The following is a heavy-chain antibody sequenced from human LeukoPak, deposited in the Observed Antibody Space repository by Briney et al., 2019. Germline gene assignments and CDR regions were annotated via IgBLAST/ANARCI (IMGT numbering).Heavy chain of an antibody. J-gene: IGHJ4*02. CDR1: GFTFSDYA. CDR3: AKADAARPPDFDY. V-gene: IGHV3-23*01. CDR2: ISGSGGST. Sequence: GGSLRLSCAASGFTFSDYALGWVRQAPGKGLEWVSAISGSGGSTYYADSVKGRSTISRDNSKNTLYLQMNSLRAEDTAVYYCAKADAARPPDFDYWGQGTLVTVSS. D-gene: IGHD6-6*01.